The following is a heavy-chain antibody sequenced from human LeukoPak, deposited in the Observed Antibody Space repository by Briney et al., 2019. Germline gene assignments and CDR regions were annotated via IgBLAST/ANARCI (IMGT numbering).Heavy chain of an antibody. CDR3: ARRHHYYDSSGYPYYFDY. CDR1: GSSISSGGYY. CDR2: IYYSGST. D-gene: IGHD3-22*01. J-gene: IGHJ4*02. Sequence: PSQTLSLTCTVSGSSISSGGYYWSWIRQHPGKGLEWIGYIYYSGSTYYNPSLKSRVTISVDTSKNQFSLKLSSVTAADTAVYYCARRHHYYDSSGYPYYFDYWGQGTLVTVSS. V-gene: IGHV4-31*03.